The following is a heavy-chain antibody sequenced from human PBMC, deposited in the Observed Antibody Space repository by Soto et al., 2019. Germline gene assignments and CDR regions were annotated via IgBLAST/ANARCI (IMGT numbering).Heavy chain of an antibody. CDR1: GFTFSSYA. CDR3: AKYIRAVTTSIAFDY. CDR2: ISGSGGST. Sequence: GGSLRLSCAASGFTFSSYAMSWVRQAPGKGLEWVSAISGSGGSTYYADSVKGRFTISRDNSKNTLYLQMNSLRAEDTAVYYCAKYIRAVTTSIAFDYWGQGTLVTVSS. D-gene: IGHD4-4*01. J-gene: IGHJ4*02. V-gene: IGHV3-23*01.